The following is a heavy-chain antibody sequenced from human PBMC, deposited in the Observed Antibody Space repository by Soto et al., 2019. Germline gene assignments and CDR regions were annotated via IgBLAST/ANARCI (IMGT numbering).Heavy chain of an antibody. D-gene: IGHD1-26*01. CDR1: GYTFTSYY. CDR3: ARVYSGSYQTPHYFDY. Sequence: ASVKVSCKASGYTFTSYYMHWARQAPGQGLEWMGIINPSGGSTSYAQKFQGRVTMTRDTSTSTVYMELSSLRSEDTAVYYCARVYSGSYQTPHYFDYWGQGTLVTVSS. CDR2: INPSGGST. V-gene: IGHV1-46*01. J-gene: IGHJ4*02.